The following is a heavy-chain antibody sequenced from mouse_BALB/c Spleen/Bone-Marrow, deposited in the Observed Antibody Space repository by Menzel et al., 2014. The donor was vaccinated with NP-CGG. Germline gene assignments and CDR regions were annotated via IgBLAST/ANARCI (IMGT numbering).Heavy chain of an antibody. Sequence: EVQLVESGPELVKPGASVKMSCKASGYTFISYILHWVKQKPGQGLEWIGYINPYNDGTKYNEKFKGKATLTSDKFSSATYMELSSLTSEDSAVYYCARGGGHYFDYWGQGTTLTVSS. J-gene: IGHJ2*01. CDR2: INPYNDGT. CDR1: GYTFISYI. CDR3: ARGGGHYFDY. V-gene: IGHV1-14*01.